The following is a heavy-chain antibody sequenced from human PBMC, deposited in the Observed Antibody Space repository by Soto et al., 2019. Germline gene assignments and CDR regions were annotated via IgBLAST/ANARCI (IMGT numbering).Heavy chain of an antibody. J-gene: IGHJ6*02. CDR2: IIPIFGTA. D-gene: IGHD1-1*01. CDR1: GGTFSSYA. CDR3: ATGSFTSTGGRIGYHYNAMDV. Sequence: SVKVSCKASGGTFSSYAISWVRQAPGQGLEWMGGIIPIFGTANYAQKFQGRVTITADKSTSTAYMELSSLTSEDTAVYYCATGSFTSTGGRIGYHYNAMDVWGQGTTVTVSS. V-gene: IGHV1-69*06.